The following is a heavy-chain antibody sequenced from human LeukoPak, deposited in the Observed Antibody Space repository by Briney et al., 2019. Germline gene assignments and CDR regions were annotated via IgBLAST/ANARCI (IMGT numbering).Heavy chain of an antibody. J-gene: IGHJ4*02. D-gene: IGHD3-10*01. V-gene: IGHV4-39*01. Sequence: SETLSLTCTVSGGSISSSSYYWGWIRQPLGKGLEWIGSIYYSGSTYYNPSLKSRVTISVDTSKNQFSLKLSSVTAADTAVYYCARQEDYYGSGSYYISYWGQGTLVTVSS. CDR2: IYYSGST. CDR3: ARQEDYYGSGSYYISY. CDR1: GGSISSSSYY.